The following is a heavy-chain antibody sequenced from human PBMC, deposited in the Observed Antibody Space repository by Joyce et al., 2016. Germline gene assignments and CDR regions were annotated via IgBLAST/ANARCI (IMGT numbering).Heavy chain of an antibody. CDR3: ARGLGTPYGMDV. CDR2: IYYSGST. D-gene: IGHD7-27*01. J-gene: IGHJ6*02. V-gene: IGHV4-59*11. CDR1: GGSISIHY. Sequence: QVQLQESGPGLVKPSETLSLTCTVSGGSISIHYWSWIRQPPGKRLEGMVYIYYSGSTNYNPSHKSRVTISVDTSKNQFSLKLRSVSAADTAVYYCARGLGTPYGMDVWGQGTTVTVSS.